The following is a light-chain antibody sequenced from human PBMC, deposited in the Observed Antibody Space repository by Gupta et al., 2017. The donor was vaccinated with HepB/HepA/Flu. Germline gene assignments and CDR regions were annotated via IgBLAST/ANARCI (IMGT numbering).Light chain of an antibody. J-gene: IGKJ1*01. CDR1: QSVLYSSNNKNY. Sequence: DIVMTQSPDSMALSLGGRATTNCKSSQSVLYSSNNKNYLAWYQQKPGQPPKLLIYGASTRESGVPDRFSGSGSGTDFTLTISSLQAEDVAVYYCQQYYSSPRTFGQGTKVEIK. V-gene: IGKV4-1*01. CDR3: QQYYSSPRT. CDR2: GAS.